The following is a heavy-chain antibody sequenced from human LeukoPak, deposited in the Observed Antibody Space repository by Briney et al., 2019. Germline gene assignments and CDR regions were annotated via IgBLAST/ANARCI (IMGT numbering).Heavy chain of an antibody. CDR1: GFTFSSYA. Sequence: PGGSLRLSCAASGFTFSSYAMHWVRQAPGKGLEWVAVISYDGSNKYYADSVKGRFTISRDNSKNTLYLQMNSLRAEDTAVYYCAKSIVVVPAAGGNYFDYWGQGTLVTVSS. V-gene: IGHV3-30-3*01. CDR3: AKSIVVVPAAGGNYFDY. D-gene: IGHD2-2*01. CDR2: ISYDGSNK. J-gene: IGHJ4*02.